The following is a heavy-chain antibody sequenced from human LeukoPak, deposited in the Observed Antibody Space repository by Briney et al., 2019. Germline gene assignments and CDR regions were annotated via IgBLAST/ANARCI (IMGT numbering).Heavy chain of an antibody. Sequence: GGSLRLSCAASGFTFSSYGMHWVRQAPGKGLEWVAFVRYDGSNKYYADSVKGRFTISRDNSKNTLYLQMNSLRAEDTAVYYCAKDRQPLMVRGASIFDYWGQGTLVIVSS. D-gene: IGHD3-10*01. V-gene: IGHV3-30*02. J-gene: IGHJ4*02. CDR3: AKDRQPLMVRGASIFDY. CDR1: GFTFSSYG. CDR2: VRYDGSNK.